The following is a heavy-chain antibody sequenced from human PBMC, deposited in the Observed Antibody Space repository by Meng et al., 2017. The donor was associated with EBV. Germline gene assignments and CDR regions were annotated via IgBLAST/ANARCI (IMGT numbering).Heavy chain of an antibody. Sequence: VRLQQLGGGLLKPSETLSLTCGLSGESFSGYYCSWVRQSPGKGLEWIGEVNHAGRTNFNPSLKSRVSISLDTSKNQFSLKLNSVTVADTAVYYCAEGRGTFDYWGRGTLVTVSS. CDR2: VNHAGRT. CDR1: GESFSGYY. V-gene: IGHV4-34*01. J-gene: IGHJ4*02. CDR3: AEGRGTFDY.